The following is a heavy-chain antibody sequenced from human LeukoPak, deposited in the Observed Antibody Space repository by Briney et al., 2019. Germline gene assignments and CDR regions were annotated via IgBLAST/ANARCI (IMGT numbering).Heavy chain of an antibody. V-gene: IGHV5-51*01. CDR3: VRHRNWNYDY. CDR2: IYLGDSDT. CDR1: GDSFTTYW. Sequence: GEYLKISCKGSGDSFTTYWIGWVRQMPGKGLEWMGIIYLGDSDTRYSPSFQGQVTISADKSINTAYLQWSSLKASDTAMYYCVRHRNWNYDYWGQGTLVTVSS. J-gene: IGHJ4*02. D-gene: IGHD1-1*01.